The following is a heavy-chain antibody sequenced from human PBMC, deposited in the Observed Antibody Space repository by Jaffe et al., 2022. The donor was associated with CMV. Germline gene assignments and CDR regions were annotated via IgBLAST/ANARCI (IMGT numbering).Heavy chain of an antibody. Sequence: EVQLVESGGGLVQPGGSLRLSCAASGFTVSNNHMSWVRQAPGKGLEWVSVIYSDDSTYYADSVKGRFTISKDNSKNMVYLQMNNLRAEDSAVYYCARDGARQLVLFDCWGQGTLVTVSS. CDR1: GFTVSNNH. J-gene: IGHJ4*02. CDR3: ARDGARQLVLFDC. CDR2: IYSDDST. D-gene: IGHD6-6*01. V-gene: IGHV3-66*01.